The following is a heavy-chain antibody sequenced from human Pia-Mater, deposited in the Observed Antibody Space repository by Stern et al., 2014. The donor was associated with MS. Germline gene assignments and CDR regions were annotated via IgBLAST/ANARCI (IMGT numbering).Heavy chain of an antibody. CDR3: ARQTTAWASDV. V-gene: IGHV5-51*01. CDR1: GFKFSIYW. CDR2: IYPGDSEP. J-gene: IGHJ4*02. Sequence: QLVESGAELIRPGESLKISCKGSGFKFSIYWIAWVRQMPGKGLEWMGIIYPGDSEPRYSPSFQGQVTMSADKSTSTAYLQWSSLNASDTAMYFCARQTTAWASDVWGQGTLVTVSS. D-gene: IGHD1-14*01.